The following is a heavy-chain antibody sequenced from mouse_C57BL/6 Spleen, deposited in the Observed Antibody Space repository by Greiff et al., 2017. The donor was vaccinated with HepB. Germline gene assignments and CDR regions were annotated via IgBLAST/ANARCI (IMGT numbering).Heavy chain of an antibody. CDR3: ARGDFYDGYSFAY. CDR2: INPNNGGT. Sequence: EVQLQQSGPELVKPGASVKISCKASGYTFTDYYMNWVKQSHGKSLEWIGDINPNNGGTSYNQKFKGKATLTVDKSSSTAYMELRSLTSEDSAVYYCARGDFYDGYSFAYWGQGTLVTVSA. V-gene: IGHV1-26*01. D-gene: IGHD2-3*01. J-gene: IGHJ3*01. CDR1: GYTFTDYY.